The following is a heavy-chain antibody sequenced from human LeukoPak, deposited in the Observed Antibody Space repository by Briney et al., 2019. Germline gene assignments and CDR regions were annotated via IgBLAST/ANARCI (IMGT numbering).Heavy chain of an antibody. J-gene: IGHJ4*02. CDR3: ARHVVTAVGYYDSSGYPYFDY. V-gene: IGHV4-39*01. CDR1: GGSISSSSYY. Sequence: SETLSLTCTVSGGSISSSSYYWGWIRQPPGKGLEWIGSIYYSGSTYYNPSLKSRVTISVDTSKNQFSLKLSSVAAADTAVYYCARHVVTAVGYYDSSGYPYFDYWGQGTLVTVSS. CDR2: IYYSGST. D-gene: IGHD3-22*01.